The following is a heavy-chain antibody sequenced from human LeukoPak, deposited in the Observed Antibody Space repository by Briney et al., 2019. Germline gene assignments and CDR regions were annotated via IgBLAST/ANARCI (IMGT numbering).Heavy chain of an antibody. V-gene: IGHV1-2*02. CDR2: INPNSGDT. CDR3: ARDVGYYDSSL. D-gene: IGHD3-22*01. Sequence: GASVKVSCKASGYTFTGYYVHWVRQAPGQGLEWIGWINPNSGDTNYAQKFQGRVTMTRDTSISTAYMELSGLRSDDTAVYYCARDVGYYDSSLWGQGTLVTVSS. CDR1: GYTFTGYY. J-gene: IGHJ4*02.